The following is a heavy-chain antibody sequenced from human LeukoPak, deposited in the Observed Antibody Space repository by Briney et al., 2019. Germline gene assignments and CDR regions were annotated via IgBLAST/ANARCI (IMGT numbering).Heavy chain of an antibody. CDR1: GFTFSDYY. J-gene: IGHJ3*02. D-gene: IGHD5-12*01. Sequence: GGSLRLSCAASGFTFSDYYMNWVRQAPGKGLEWVSSISSSSSYIYYADSVKGRFTISRDNAKNSLHLQMNSLRAEDTAVYYCAREASGYTFDIWGQGTMVTVSS. CDR3: AREASGYTFDI. CDR2: ISSSSSYI. V-gene: IGHV3-21*01.